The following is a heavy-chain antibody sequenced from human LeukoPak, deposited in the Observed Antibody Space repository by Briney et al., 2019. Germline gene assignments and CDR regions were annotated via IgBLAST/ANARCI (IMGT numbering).Heavy chain of an antibody. CDR1: GYTFTDYY. V-gene: IGHV1-2*02. CDR2: INPSSGGT. Sequence: ASVTVSCKASGYTFTDYYIQWLRKAPGQGLEWMGWINPSSGGTNSAQKFQGRVTMTRDTSVSTAYMELSRLRSDDTAVYYCARDHCTSSGCYEYYYYGVDVWGQGTTVTVSS. D-gene: IGHD2-2*01. CDR3: ARDHCTSSGCYEYYYYGVDV. J-gene: IGHJ6*02.